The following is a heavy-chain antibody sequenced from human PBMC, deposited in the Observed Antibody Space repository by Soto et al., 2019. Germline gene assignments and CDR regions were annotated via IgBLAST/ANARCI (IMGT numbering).Heavy chain of an antibody. CDR2: INPNSGGT. CDR1: GYTFTGYY. V-gene: IGHV1-2*04. CDR3: ARSMGELSFFDY. D-gene: IGHD3-16*02. Sequence: QVQLVQSGAEVKKPGASVKVSCKASGYTFTGYYMHWVRQAPGQGLEWMGWINPNSGGTNNAQKFQCWVTMTRDTSISTAYMERSRLRSDDTAVYYCARSMGELSFFDYWGQGTLVTVSS. J-gene: IGHJ4*02.